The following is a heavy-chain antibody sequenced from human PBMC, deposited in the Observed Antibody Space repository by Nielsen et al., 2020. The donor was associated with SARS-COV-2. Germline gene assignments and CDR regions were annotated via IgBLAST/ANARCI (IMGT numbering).Heavy chain of an antibody. Sequence: GESLKISCAASGFTFSSYGMHWVRQAPGKGLEWVAVISYDGSNKYYADSVKGRFTISRDNSKNTLYLQMNSLRAEDTAVYYCAVSGWFDPWGQGTLVTVSS. J-gene: IGHJ5*02. CDR3: AVSGWFDP. D-gene: IGHD3-10*01. V-gene: IGHV3-30*03. CDR2: ISYDGSNK. CDR1: GFTFSSYG.